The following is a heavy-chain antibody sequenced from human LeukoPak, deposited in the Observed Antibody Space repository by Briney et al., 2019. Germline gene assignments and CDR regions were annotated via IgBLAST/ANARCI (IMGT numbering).Heavy chain of an antibody. CDR1: GGSISSYY. Sequence: SETLSLTCTVSGGSISSYYWSWIRQPPGKGLEWIGYMYYRGNTNYDPSLKSRVTISIDTPNNQFSLKLSSVTAADTAVYYCARAVLILPYYYYYMDIWGKGTTVTISS. V-gene: IGHV4-59*01. CDR2: MYYRGNT. CDR3: ARAVLILPYYYYYMDI. J-gene: IGHJ6*03.